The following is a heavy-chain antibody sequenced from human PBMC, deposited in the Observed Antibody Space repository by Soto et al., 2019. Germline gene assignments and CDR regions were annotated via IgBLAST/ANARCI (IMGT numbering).Heavy chain of an antibody. D-gene: IGHD2-2*01. V-gene: IGHV3-9*01. CDR1: GFTFDDYA. Sequence: EVQLVESGGGLVQPGRSLRLSCAASGFTFDDYALQWVRQAPGKVLAWVSGISWNSGSIGYADSVKGRFTISRDNAKNSLYLQRNSLRAEDTALYYCAKGTSSTSSGDFDYWGQGTLVTVSS. J-gene: IGHJ4*02. CDR3: AKGTSSTSSGDFDY. CDR2: ISWNSGSI.